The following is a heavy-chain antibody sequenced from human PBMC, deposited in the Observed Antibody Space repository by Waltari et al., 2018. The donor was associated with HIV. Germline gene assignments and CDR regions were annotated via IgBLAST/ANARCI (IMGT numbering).Heavy chain of an antibody. CDR1: GYSISSGYY. J-gene: IGHJ4*02. D-gene: IGHD4-17*01. Sequence: QVQLQESGPGLVKPSETLSLTCAVSGYSISSGYYWGWIRQPPGKGREWIGSIYHSGSTYDNPSLKGRVTISVDTSKNQFSLELSSVTAADTAVYYCARVGDYGDVFDYWGQGTLVTVSS. CDR2: IYHSGST. V-gene: IGHV4-38-2*01. CDR3: ARVGDYGDVFDY.